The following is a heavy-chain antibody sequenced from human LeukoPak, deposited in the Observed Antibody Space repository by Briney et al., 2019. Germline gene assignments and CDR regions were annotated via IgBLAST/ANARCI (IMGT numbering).Heavy chain of an antibody. J-gene: IGHJ4*02. D-gene: IGHD3-22*01. CDR3: ARTAYPSYYGYDY. CDR1: GFTFSSYN. CDR2: INTDGSTT. Sequence: GGSLRLSCAASGFTFSSYNMNWVRQAPGGGLVWVPRINTDGSTTTYADSVKGRFSISRDNAEKSVYLQMNSLGAEDTAVYYCARTAYPSYYGYDYWGQGALVTVSS. V-gene: IGHV3-74*01.